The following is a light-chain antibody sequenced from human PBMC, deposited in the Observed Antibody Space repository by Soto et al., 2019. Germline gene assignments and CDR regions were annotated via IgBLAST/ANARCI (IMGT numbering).Light chain of an antibody. CDR3: LLFYGVGLV. Sequence: QTVVTQEPSLTVSPGGTVTLTCASSTGAVTSGHYPNWFQQKPGQTPRALIYSTNNKHSWTPARFSGSLLGGKAALTLSGAQPEDEAEYYCLLFYGVGLVFGGGTKHTVL. CDR2: STN. CDR1: TGAVTSGHY. V-gene: IGLV7-43*01. J-gene: IGLJ2*01.